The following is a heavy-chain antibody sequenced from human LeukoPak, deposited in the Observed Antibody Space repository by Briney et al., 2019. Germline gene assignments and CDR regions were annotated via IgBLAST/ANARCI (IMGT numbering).Heavy chain of an antibody. CDR1: GFTFSSYW. V-gene: IGHV3-7*01. J-gene: IGHJ4*02. Sequence: GGSLRLSCAASGFTFSSYWMSWVRQAPGKGLEWVASIIQDGSEKNYVDSVKGRFTISRDNAKSSVFLQMNSLRVEDTAVYYCARALYSSSPQYWGQGILVTVSS. CDR3: ARALYSSSPQY. CDR2: IIQDGSEK. D-gene: IGHD6-13*01.